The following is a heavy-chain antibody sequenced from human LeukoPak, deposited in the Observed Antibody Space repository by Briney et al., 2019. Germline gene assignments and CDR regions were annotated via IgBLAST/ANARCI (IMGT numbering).Heavy chain of an antibody. V-gene: IGHV3-23*01. D-gene: IGHD6-19*01. Sequence: AXSWVRXAPGKGLEWVSAISGSGGSTYYADSVKGRFTISRDNSKNALYLQMNSLRAEDTAVYYCAKDSGYSSGWYWFDYWGQGTLVTVSS. CDR3: AKDSGYSSGWYWFDY. CDR1: A. CDR2: ISGSGGST. J-gene: IGHJ4*02.